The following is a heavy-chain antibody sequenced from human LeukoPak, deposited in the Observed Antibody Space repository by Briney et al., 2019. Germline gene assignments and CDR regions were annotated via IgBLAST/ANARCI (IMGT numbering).Heavy chain of an antibody. CDR2: IYYSGST. CDR1: GGSISSGDYY. J-gene: IGHJ4*02. V-gene: IGHV4-30-4*01. D-gene: IGHD2-21*01. CDR3: ARVIPLVVAGDYFDY. Sequence: SETLSLTCTVSGGSISSGDYYWGWIRQPPGKGLEWIGYIYYSGSTYYNPSLKSRVTISVDTSKNQFSLKLSSVTAADTAVYYCARVIPLVVAGDYFDYWGQGTLVTVSS.